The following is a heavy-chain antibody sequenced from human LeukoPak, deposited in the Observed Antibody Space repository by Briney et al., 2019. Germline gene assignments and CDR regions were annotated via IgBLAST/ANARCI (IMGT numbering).Heavy chain of an antibody. CDR2: IRPSIGDT. V-gene: IGHV1-18*01. J-gene: IGHJ4*02. CDR1: GYTFTDHG. Sequence: ASVKVSCKASGYTFTDHGINWVRQAPGQGLEWMGWIRPSIGDTTYAQKFQGRVTLTTDTSTNTAYMELGRLRPDDTAVYYCARGEGGSWDYFGNWGQGTLVTVSS. D-gene: IGHD6-13*01. CDR3: ARGEGGSWDYFGN.